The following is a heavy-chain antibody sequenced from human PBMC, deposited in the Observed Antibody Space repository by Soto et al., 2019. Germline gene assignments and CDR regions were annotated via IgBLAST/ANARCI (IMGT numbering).Heavy chain of an antibody. CDR2: IGAAGDT. Sequence: EVLLVESGGGLVQPGGSLRLSCAASGFPFSTYDMHWVRQSPGKGLEWISAIGAAGDTYYSYSMKGRFTISRDNAKSSLYLQMNSLSAGDSAVYYCSRGPVAGPSYYYMDMWGKGTTVIVSS. CDR1: GFPFSTYD. J-gene: IGHJ6*03. CDR3: SRGPVAGPSYYYMDM. V-gene: IGHV3-13*01. D-gene: IGHD6-19*01.